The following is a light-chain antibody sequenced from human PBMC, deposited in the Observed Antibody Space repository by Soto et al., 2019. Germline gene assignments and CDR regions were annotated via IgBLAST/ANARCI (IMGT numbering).Light chain of an antibody. CDR1: QGISSA. V-gene: IGKV1-13*02. CDR3: QQFNSYHT. J-gene: IGKJ3*01. CDR2: DAC. Sequence: AIQLTQSPSSLSASVGDRVTITCRASQGISSALAWYQQKPGKAPKLLIYDACSLESGVPSRFSGSGSGTDFTLTISSLQPEDFATYYCQQFNSYHTFGPGTKVDIK.